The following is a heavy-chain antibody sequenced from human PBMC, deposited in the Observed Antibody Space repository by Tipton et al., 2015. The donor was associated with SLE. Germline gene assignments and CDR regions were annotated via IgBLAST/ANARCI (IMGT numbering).Heavy chain of an antibody. D-gene: IGHD1-14*01. V-gene: IGHV3-23*01. CDR3: AKDRKYLPLSDAFDI. CDR1: GFTFSTSA. Sequence: SLRLSCAASGFTFSTSAMNWVRQAPGKGLEWVSAISGSGGTTYCADSVKGRFTISRDNSKTTLYLQMNSLRAEDTAIYYCAKDRKYLPLSDAFDIWGQGTMVTVSS. J-gene: IGHJ3*02. CDR2: ISGSGGTT.